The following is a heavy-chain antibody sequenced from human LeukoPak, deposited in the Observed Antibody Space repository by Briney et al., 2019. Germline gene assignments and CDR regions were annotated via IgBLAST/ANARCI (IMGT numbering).Heavy chain of an antibody. V-gene: IGHV1-24*01. CDR1: GYSLTDFS. D-gene: IGHD6-13*01. Sequence: GASVKVSCKVSGYSLTDFSINWVRQAPGKGLEWMGGFAPEDGERIYAQKFQGRVTMTADTSADTAYMEMSSLKSEDTAVYFCTAGVAVSRWYYFDYWGQGTLVTVSS. J-gene: IGHJ4*01. CDR2: FAPEDGER. CDR3: TAGVAVSRWYYFDY.